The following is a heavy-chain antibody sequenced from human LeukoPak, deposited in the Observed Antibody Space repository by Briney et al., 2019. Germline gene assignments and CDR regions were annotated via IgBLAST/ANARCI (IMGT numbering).Heavy chain of an antibody. CDR2: VNHRGST. D-gene: IGHD1-26*01. Sequence: SETLSLTCAVYGESLSKYYWTWIRQSPGKGLEWIGEVNHRGSTNLNQSLKSRVTLSVDTSKHQFSLRLTSVTAADAAVYYCASSVGSTDYWGQGTLVTVSS. V-gene: IGHV4-34*01. CDR1: GESLSKYY. J-gene: IGHJ4*02. CDR3: ASSVGSTDY.